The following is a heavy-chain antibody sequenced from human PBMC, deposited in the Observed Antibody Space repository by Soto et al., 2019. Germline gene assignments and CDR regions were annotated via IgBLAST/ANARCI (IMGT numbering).Heavy chain of an antibody. CDR3: ARDLGYYDSSGRRSAFDI. CDR1: GFTFSSYW. J-gene: IGHJ3*02. V-gene: IGHV3-7*01. CDR2: IKQDGSEK. D-gene: IGHD3-22*01. Sequence: PGGSLRLSCAASGFTFSSYWMSWVRQAPGKGLEWVANIKQDGSEKYYVDSVKGRFTISRDNAKNSPYLQMNSLRAEDTAVYYCARDLGYYDSSGRRSAFDIWGQGTMVTVSS.